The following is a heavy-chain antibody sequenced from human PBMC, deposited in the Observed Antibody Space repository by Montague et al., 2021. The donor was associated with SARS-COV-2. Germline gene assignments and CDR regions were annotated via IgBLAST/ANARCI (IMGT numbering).Heavy chain of an antibody. J-gene: IGHJ4*02. Sequence: SLRLSCAASGFTFSSYAMSWVRQAPGKGLEWVSAISGSGGSTYYADSVKGRFTISRDNSKNTLYLQMNSLRAEDTAVYYCANRMVRGVKFDYWGQGTRVTVSS. D-gene: IGHD3-10*01. V-gene: IGHV3-23*01. CDR3: ANRMVRGVKFDY. CDR1: GFTFSSYA. CDR2: ISGSGGST.